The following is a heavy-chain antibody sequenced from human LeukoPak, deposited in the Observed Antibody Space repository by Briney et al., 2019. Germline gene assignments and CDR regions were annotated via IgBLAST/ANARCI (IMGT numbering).Heavy chain of an antibody. V-gene: IGHV1-2*02. CDR2: INPNSCGT. D-gene: IGHD2-21*02. J-gene: IGHJ4*02. CDR1: GYTFTGYY. Sequence: ASVKVSCKASGYTFTGYYMHWVRQAPGQGLEWMGWINPNSCGTNYAQKFQGRVTMTRDTSISTAYMELSRLRSDDTAVYYCARASAYCGGDCYSGFFDYWGQGTLVTVSS. CDR3: ARASAYCGGDCYSGFFDY.